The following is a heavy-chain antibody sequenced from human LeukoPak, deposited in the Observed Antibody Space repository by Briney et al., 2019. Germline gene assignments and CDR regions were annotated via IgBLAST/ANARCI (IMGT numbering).Heavy chain of an antibody. V-gene: IGHV3-48*03. CDR3: ASSNIVATWGIDY. CDR1: GFTFSSYE. Sequence: PGGSLRLSCAASGFTFSSYEMNWVRQAPGKGLEWVSYISSSGSTIYYADSVKGRFIISRDNANNSLYLQMSSLRAEDTAVYYCASSNIVATWGIDYWGQGTLVTVSS. CDR2: ISSSGSTI. D-gene: IGHD5-12*01. J-gene: IGHJ4*02.